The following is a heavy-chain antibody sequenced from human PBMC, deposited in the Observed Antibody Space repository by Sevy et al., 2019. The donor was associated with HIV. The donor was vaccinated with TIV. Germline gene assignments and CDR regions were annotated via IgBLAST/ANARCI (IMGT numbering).Heavy chain of an antibody. D-gene: IGHD5-12*01. V-gene: IGHV1-69*13. J-gene: IGHJ5*02. CDR1: GGTFSSYA. CDR3: AGDGMVATSIFWGTSRMDKWFDP. CDR2: IIPIFGTA. Sequence: ASVKVSCKASGGTFSSYAISWVRQAPGQGLEWMGGIIPIFGTANYAQKFQGRVTFTADESTGTAYMELSSLRSEDTAVYYCAGDGMVATSIFWGTSRMDKWFDPWGQGTLVTVSS.